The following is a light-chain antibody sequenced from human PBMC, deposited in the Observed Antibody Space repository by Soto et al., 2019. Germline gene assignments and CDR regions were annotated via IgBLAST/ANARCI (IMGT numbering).Light chain of an antibody. Sequence: QAVVTQPPSASGTSGQRVTISCSGSSSNIGSNSVTWYQQLPRTAPKLLIYSDNQRPSGVPDRFSGSKSATSASLAISGLQSEDEADYYCATWDDSLSGWVFGGGTKVTVL. CDR2: SDN. V-gene: IGLV1-44*01. CDR1: SSNIGSNS. J-gene: IGLJ3*02. CDR3: ATWDDSLSGWV.